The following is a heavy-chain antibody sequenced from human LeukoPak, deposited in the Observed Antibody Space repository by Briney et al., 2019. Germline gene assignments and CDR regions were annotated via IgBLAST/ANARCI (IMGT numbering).Heavy chain of an antibody. D-gene: IGHD1-1*01. CDR1: GGSFSGYY. J-gene: IGHJ4*02. CDR3: ARGSTRVLDY. V-gene: IGHV4-34*01. Sequence: PSETLSLTCAVYGGSFSGYYWSWIRQPPGKGLEWIGEINHSGSTNYNPSLKSRVTISVDTSKNQFSLKLSSVTAADTAVYYCARGSTRVLDYWGQGTLVTVSS. CDR2: INHSGST.